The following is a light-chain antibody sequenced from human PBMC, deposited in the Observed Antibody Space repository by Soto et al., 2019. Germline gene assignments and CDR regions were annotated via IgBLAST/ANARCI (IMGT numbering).Light chain of an antibody. J-gene: IGKJ2*01. CDR2: AAS. CDR3: QRYGDSPPNT. CDR1: QSVNSRF. V-gene: IGKV3-20*01. Sequence: EIVLTQSPGTLSLSPGESATLSCRASQSVNSRFLAWYQHKPGQAPRLLIYAASTRASGIPDRSSGSTSGTDFTLTISRLEPEDFAVYYCQRYGDSPPNTFGQGTKLEIK.